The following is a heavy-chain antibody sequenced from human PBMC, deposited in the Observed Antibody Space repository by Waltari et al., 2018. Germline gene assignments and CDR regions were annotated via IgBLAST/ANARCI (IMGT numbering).Heavy chain of an antibody. CDR3: ARFSKSANWIDP. D-gene: IGHD3-3*02. Sequence: QLQLQESGPGLVKPSATLSLTCTVSGGSISSSSYYWGWIRQPPGKGLEWIGSISYSGSTYYNTSLMSRVTISVDTSKNQFSLKLTSVIAAETAVFYCARFSKSANWIDPWGQGTLVTVSS. V-gene: IGHV4-39*01. CDR1: GGSISSSSYY. J-gene: IGHJ5*02. CDR2: ISYSGST.